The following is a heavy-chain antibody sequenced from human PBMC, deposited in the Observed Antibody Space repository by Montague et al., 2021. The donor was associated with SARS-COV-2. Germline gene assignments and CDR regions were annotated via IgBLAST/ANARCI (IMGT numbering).Heavy chain of an antibody. V-gene: IGHV3-21*01. CDR2: ISSESAYI. CDR3: ARFETSKFYSSGMDV. J-gene: IGHJ6*02. Sequence: SLRLSCAASGFTFSSISMNWVRQAPGKRLEWVSSISSESAYIVYAESVRGRFTISRDNAQNLLYLQMNSLRAEDTAVYYCARFETSKFYSSGMDVWGQGTTFTVSS. D-gene: IGHD2-15*01. CDR1: GFTFSSIS.